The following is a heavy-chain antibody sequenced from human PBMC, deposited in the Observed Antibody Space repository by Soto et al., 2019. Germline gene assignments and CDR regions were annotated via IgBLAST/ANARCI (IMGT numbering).Heavy chain of an antibody. J-gene: IGHJ4*02. CDR1: DGSISSYY. V-gene: IGHV4-59*08. CDR3: AVSVNNDYFDY. Sequence: SETLSLTCTVSDGSISSYYWSWIRQPPGKGLEWIGYIYYSGSTNYNPSLKSRVTISVDTSKNQFSLKLSSVTAADTAVYYCAVSVNNDYFDYWGQGTLVTVSS. CDR2: IYYSGST. D-gene: IGHD3-16*02.